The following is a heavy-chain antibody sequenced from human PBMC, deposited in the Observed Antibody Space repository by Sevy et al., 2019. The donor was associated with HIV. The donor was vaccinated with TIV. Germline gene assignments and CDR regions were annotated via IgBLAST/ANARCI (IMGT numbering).Heavy chain of an antibody. Sequence: SETLSLTCTVSGDSFSSYFWAWIRQPAGKGLEWIGRINTSGSTNYNPSLKSRVTMSVETSKSQFSLKVTSLTAADTAIYFCARSNWVTATTGFSKSYYFDYWGQGSLVTVSS. V-gene: IGHV4-4*07. J-gene: IGHJ4*02. D-gene: IGHD7-27*01. CDR2: INTSGST. CDR3: ARSNWVTATTGFSKSYYFDY. CDR1: GDSFSSYF.